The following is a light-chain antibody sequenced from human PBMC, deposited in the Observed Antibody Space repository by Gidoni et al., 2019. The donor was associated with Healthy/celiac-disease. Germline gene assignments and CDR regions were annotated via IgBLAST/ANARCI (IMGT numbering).Light chain of an antibody. CDR2: GAS. CDR1: QSVSSN. J-gene: IGKJ1*01. Sequence: EIVMTQSPATLSVSPGERATLSCRASQSVSSNLAWYQQKPGQAPRLLIYGASTRATGIPARFSGSGSGTEFTLTISSLQSEDFAVYYCQQDNNWPRWTFXQXTKVEIK. CDR3: QQDNNWPRWT. V-gene: IGKV3-15*01.